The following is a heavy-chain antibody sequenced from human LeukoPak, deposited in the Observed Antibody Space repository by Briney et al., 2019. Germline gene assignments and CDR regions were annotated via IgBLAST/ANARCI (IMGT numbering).Heavy chain of an antibody. J-gene: IGHJ5*02. CDR1: GYTFTGYY. V-gene: IGHV1-2*02. CDR2: INPNSGGT. CDR3: ARGCSGGNHDSWNWFDP. Sequence: ASVKVSCKASGYTFTGYYMHWVRQAPGQGLEWMGWINPNSGGTNFAQKFQDRVTMTRDTSINTAYMELNRLRSDDTAVYYCARGCSGGNHDSWNWFDPWGQGTLVTVSS. D-gene: IGHD2-15*01.